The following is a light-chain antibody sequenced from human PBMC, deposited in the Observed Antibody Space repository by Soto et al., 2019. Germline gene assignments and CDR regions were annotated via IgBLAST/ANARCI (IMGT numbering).Light chain of an antibody. CDR2: GAS. J-gene: IGKJ1*01. CDR1: QSVSSSY. V-gene: IGKV3-20*01. CDR3: QQYSSSSWT. Sequence: EIVLTQSPGTLSLSPGERATLSCRASQSVSSSYLVWYQQKPGQAPRLLIYGASSRAPGIPDRFSGSGSGTDFTLTISRLEPEDFAVYYCQQYSSSSWTFGQGTQVEIK.